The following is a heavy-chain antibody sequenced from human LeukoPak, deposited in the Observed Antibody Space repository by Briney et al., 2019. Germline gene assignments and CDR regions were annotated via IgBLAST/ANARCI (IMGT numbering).Heavy chain of an antibody. Sequence: SETLSLTCAVYGGSFSGYYWSWIRQPPGKGLEWIGSIYYSGSTYYNPSLKSRVTISVDTSKNQFSLKLSSVTAADTAVYYCAWAAYYYYYYMDVWGKGTTVTVSS. D-gene: IGHD6-25*01. CDR2: IYYSGST. V-gene: IGHV4-34*01. CDR3: AWAAYYYYYYMDV. J-gene: IGHJ6*03. CDR1: GGSFSGYY.